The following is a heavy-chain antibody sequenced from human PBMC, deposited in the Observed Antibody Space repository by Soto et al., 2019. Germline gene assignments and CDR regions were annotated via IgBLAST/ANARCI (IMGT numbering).Heavy chain of an antibody. D-gene: IGHD4-17*01. CDR1: GYTFTGYY. J-gene: IGHJ6*02. V-gene: IGHV1-2*04. CDR2: INPNSGGT. CDR3: ARASTTDSYGMDV. Sequence: GASVKVSCKASGYTFTGYYMHWVRQAPGQGLEWMGWINPNSGGTNYAQKFQGWVTMTRDTSISTAYMELSGCRFDYTAVQFCARASTTDSYGMDVWGQGTTVTVSS.